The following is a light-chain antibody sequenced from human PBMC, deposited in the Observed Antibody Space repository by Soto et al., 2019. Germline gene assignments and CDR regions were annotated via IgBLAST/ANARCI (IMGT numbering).Light chain of an antibody. V-gene: IGKV3-20*01. CDR2: CAS. Sequence: EIVLTQSPGTLSLSPGERATLSCRASQSVSSSYLAWYQQKPGQAPRLLIYCASSRATGIPDRFSGSGSRTDFTLTISGLEPEDFAVYYCQQDGSSRTFGPGTIVDIK. CDR1: QSVSSSY. J-gene: IGKJ3*01. CDR3: QQDGSSRT.